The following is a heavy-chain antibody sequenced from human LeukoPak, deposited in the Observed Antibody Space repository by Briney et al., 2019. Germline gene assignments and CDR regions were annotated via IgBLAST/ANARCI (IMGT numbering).Heavy chain of an antibody. V-gene: IGHV3-53*01. Sequence: GGSLRLSCAASGFAVSSNYMSWVRQAPAKGLEWVSIIYSGNITFYADSVKGRFTISRDNSKNTLSLQMNSLRAEDTAVYYCARLDYSSGRYYDYWGQGTLVTVSS. D-gene: IGHD6-19*01. J-gene: IGHJ4*02. CDR1: GFAVSSNY. CDR3: ARLDYSSGRYYDY. CDR2: IYSGNIT.